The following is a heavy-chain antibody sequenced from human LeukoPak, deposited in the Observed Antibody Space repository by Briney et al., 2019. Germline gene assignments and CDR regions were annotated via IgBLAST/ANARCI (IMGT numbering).Heavy chain of an antibody. J-gene: IGHJ6*02. CDR2: IIPILGIA. D-gene: IGHD4-17*01. V-gene: IGHV1-69*04. CDR1: GGTFSSYA. Sequence: SVKVSCKASGGTFSSYAISWVRQAPGQGLEWMGRIIPILGIANYAQKFQGRVTITADKSTSTAYMELSSLRSDDTAVYYCARERSADDYGVYYYYGMDVWGQGTTVTVSS. CDR3: ARERSADDYGVYYYYGMDV.